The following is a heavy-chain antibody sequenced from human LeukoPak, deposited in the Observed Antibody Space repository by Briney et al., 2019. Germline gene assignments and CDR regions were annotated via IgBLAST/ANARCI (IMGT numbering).Heavy chain of an antibody. V-gene: IGHV1-69*13. CDR3: ASHGNYYDSSGYQIFDY. Sequence: SVTVSCTASGGTFSSYAISWVRQAPGQGLEWMGGIIPIFGTANYAQKLQGRVTITADESTSTAYMELSSLRSEDTAVYYCASHGNYYDSSGYQIFDYWGQGTLVTVSS. CDR2: IIPIFGTA. CDR1: GGTFSSYA. J-gene: IGHJ4*02. D-gene: IGHD3-22*01.